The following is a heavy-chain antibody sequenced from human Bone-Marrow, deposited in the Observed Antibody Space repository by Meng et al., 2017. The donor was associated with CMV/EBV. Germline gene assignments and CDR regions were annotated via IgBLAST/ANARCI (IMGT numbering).Heavy chain of an antibody. D-gene: IGHD6-6*01. CDR1: GFTFSSYW. CDR3: ARGSSSIFDY. J-gene: IGHJ4*02. Sequence: GGSLRLSCAASGFTFSSYWMTWVRQAPGKGLEWVSSISSSSSYIYYADSVKGRFTISRDNAKNSLYLQMNSLRAEDTAVYYCARGSSSIFDYWGQGTLVTVSS. CDR2: ISSSSSYI. V-gene: IGHV3-21*01.